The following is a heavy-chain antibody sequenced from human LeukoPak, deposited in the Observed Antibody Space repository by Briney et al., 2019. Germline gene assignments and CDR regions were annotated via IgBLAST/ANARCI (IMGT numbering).Heavy chain of an antibody. D-gene: IGHD3-10*01. CDR3: ASWVGFGELKGGNWFDP. CDR1: GGSISSSSYY. Sequence: SETLSLTCTVSGGSISSSSYYWGWIRQPPGKGLEWIGSIYYSGSTYYNPSLKSRVTISVDTSKNQFSLKLSSVTAADTAVYYCASWVGFGELKGGNWFDPWGQGTLVTVSS. V-gene: IGHV4-39*07. CDR2: IYYSGST. J-gene: IGHJ5*02.